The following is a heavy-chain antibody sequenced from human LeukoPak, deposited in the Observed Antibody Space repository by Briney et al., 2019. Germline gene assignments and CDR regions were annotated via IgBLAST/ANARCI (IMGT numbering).Heavy chain of an antibody. D-gene: IGHD3-10*01. CDR2: IIPIFGTA. V-gene: IGHV1-69*06. J-gene: IGHJ6*04. CDR1: GGTFSSYA. Sequence: SVKVSCKASGGTFSSYAISWVRQAPGQGLEWMGGIIPIFGTANYAQKFQGRVTITADKSTSTAYMELSSLRSEDTAVYYCARGFVLSKFPDYYYYYGMDVWGKGTTVTVSS. CDR3: ARGFVLSKFPDYYYYYGMDV.